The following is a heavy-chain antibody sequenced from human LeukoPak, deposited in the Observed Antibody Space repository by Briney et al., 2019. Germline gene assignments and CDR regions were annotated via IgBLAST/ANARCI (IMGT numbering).Heavy chain of an antibody. D-gene: IGHD3-10*01. Sequence: SETLSLTCTVSGGSISSDTYSWSWVRQPAGKGLEWIGRIYTSGSTNYNPSLKSRVTISVDTSKNQFSLKLNSVTAADTAFYYCARAGGLGTYYPNWFDPWGQRTLVTVSS. CDR1: GGSISSDTYS. V-gene: IGHV4-61*02. CDR2: IYTSGST. CDR3: ARAGGLGTYYPNWFDP. J-gene: IGHJ5*02.